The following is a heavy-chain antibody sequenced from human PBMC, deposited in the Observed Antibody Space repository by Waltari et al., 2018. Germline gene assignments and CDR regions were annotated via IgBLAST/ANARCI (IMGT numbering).Heavy chain of an antibody. CDR2: IYYSGST. V-gene: IGHV4-59*01. J-gene: IGHJ4*02. CDR1: GGSISSYY. Sequence: QVQLQESGPGLVKPSETLSLTCTVSGGSISSYYWSWIRQPPGKGLEWIGYIYYSGSTNYNPSLKSRVTISVDTSKNQFSLKLSSVTAADTAVYYCAGLGYCSSTSCYIGYWGQGTLVTVSS. D-gene: IGHD2-2*02. CDR3: AGLGYCSSTSCYIGY.